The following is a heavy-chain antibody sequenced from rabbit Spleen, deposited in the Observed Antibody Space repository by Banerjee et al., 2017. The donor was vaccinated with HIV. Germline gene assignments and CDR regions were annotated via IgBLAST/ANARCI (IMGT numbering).Heavy chain of an antibody. CDR2: IYTGNGKN. V-gene: IGHV1S40*01. D-gene: IGHD1-1*01. CDR1: GFSFSSSYD. J-gene: IGHJ4*01. CDR3: ARDLVGVIGWNFYL. Sequence: VESGGGLVKPGSSLTLTCTASGFSFSSSYDMSWFRQAPGKGLEWIGFIYTGNGKNYYASWAKGRFTISKASSTTVTLQLTSLTAADRAAYFCARDLVGVIGWNFYLWGQGTLVTVS.